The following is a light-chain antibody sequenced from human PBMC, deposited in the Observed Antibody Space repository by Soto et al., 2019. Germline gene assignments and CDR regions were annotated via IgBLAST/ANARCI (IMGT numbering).Light chain of an antibody. CDR1: QGVSSY. J-gene: IGKJ1*01. Sequence: EIVLTQSPATLSLSPGERATLSCRASQGVSSYLAWYQQKSGQAPRLLLYGTSSRATGIPDRFSGSGSGTDFTLTISGLEPEDSAAYYCQRHGATFGQGTKVDIK. CDR2: GTS. CDR3: QRHGAT. V-gene: IGKV3-20*01.